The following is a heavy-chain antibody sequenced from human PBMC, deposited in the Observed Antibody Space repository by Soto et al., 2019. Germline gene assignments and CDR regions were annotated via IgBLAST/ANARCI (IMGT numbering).Heavy chain of an antibody. CDR3: AVAVVPTSIHYDYNMDV. CDR2: ISTYNGNT. CDR1: GYTLNNYG. D-gene: IGHD2-2*01. V-gene: IGHV1-18*01. J-gene: IGHJ6*03. Sequence: QVQLVQSGAEVKKPGASVKVSCKASGYTLNNYGIIWVRQAPGQGLEWMGWISTYNGNTNYAQKIQGRVTITRETSIRTAYMELRSLSSEDTAVYYCAVAVVPTSIHYDYNMDVWGKGATVTVSS.